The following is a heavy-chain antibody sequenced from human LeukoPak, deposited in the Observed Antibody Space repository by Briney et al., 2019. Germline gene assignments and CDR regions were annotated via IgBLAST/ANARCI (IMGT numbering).Heavy chain of an antibody. CDR1: GGSISSFY. CDR2: IYTSGNT. J-gene: IGHJ3*02. V-gene: IGHV4-4*07. D-gene: IGHD5-18*01. Sequence: SETLSLTCTVSGGSISSFYWSWIRQPAGKGLEWIGRIYTSGNTNYNPSLKSRVTMSVDTSKNQFSLKVSSVTAADTAVYYCARGLDTAMVTNAFDIWGQGTMVTVSS. CDR3: ARGLDTAMVTNAFDI.